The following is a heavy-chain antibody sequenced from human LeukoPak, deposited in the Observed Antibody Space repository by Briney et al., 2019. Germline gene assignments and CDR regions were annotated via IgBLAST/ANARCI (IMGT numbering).Heavy chain of an antibody. V-gene: IGHV1-69*13. CDR2: IIPIFGTA. CDR1: GGTFSSYA. CDR3: ARPFSRGYYDSSGLLGDAFDI. J-gene: IGHJ3*02. D-gene: IGHD3-22*01. Sequence: GASVKVSCKASGGTFSSYAISWVRQAPGQGLEWMGGIIPIFGTANYAQKFQGRVTITADESTSTAYMELSSLRSDDTAVYYCARPFSRGYYDSSGLLGDAFDIWGLGTMVTVSS.